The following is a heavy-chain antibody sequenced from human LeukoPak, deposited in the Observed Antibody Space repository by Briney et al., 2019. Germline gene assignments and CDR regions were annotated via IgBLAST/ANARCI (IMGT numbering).Heavy chain of an antibody. CDR2: ISSSSSYI. Sequence: RTGGSLRLSCAASGFTFSSYSMNWVRQAPGKGLEWVSSISSSSSYIYYADSLKGRFTISRDNAKNSLYLQMNSLRVEDTAVYYCARDSGYSSNVVSWFDPWGQGTLVTVSS. CDR3: ARDSGYSSNVVSWFDP. CDR1: GFTFSSYS. D-gene: IGHD6-13*01. V-gene: IGHV3-21*01. J-gene: IGHJ5*02.